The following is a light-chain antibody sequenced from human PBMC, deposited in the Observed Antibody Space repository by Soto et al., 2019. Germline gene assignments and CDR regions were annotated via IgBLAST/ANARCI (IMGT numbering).Light chain of an antibody. Sequence: QSAITQPASLSVSPGQSSTSSCTGTSSDVGANNYVSLYQKHPGKAPKLSMYEVSNRPSRISNRMSGCKSVNTASLTNSGLKAEDEYDYYGNSYTNSDTPVLFGGGTKLTVL. CDR2: EVS. J-gene: IGLJ2*01. CDR3: NSYTNSDTPVL. V-gene: IGLV2-14*01. CDR1: SSDVGANNY.